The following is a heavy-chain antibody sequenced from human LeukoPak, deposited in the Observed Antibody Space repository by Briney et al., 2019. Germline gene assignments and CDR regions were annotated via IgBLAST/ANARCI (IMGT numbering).Heavy chain of an antibody. CDR3: ARNPSTALDY. CDR2: ISAYNGNT. Sequence: ASVEVSCKASGYTFTNYGISWVRQAPGQGLEWMGWISAYNGNTNYAQKFQGRVTVTTDTSTSTAYMELRSLRSDDTAVYYCARNPSTALDYWGQGTLVTVSS. J-gene: IGHJ4*02. D-gene: IGHD4-17*01. V-gene: IGHV1-18*01. CDR1: GYTFTNYG.